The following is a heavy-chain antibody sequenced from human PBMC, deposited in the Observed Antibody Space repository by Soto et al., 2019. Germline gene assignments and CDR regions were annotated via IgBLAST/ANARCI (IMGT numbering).Heavy chain of an antibody. Sequence: SETLSLTCTVSGGSINSDDSYWSWLRQPPGRGLEWIGNIYDSETTYYNPSLKSRVTISVATSKNQFSLKLNSVTAADTAVYYCARDRQSEIVAMLASNGMDVWCQGTTVTVSS. V-gene: IGHV4-30-4*01. D-gene: IGHD5-12*01. CDR2: IYDSETT. CDR3: ARDRQSEIVAMLASNGMDV. J-gene: IGHJ6*02. CDR1: GGSINSDDSY.